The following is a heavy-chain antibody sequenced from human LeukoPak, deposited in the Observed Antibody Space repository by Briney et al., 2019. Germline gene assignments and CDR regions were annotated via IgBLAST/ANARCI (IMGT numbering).Heavy chain of an antibody. J-gene: IGHJ4*02. CDR1: GGSISSYY. V-gene: IGHV4-59*08. CDR2: IYYSGST. Sequence: SETLSLTCNVSGGSISSYYWSWIRQPPGKGLEWIGYIYYSGSTNYNPSLKSRVTISVDTSKNQFSLKLSSVTAADTAVYYCARHQPNYYDSSGFDYWGQGTLVTVSS. CDR3: ARHQPNYYDSSGFDY. D-gene: IGHD3-22*01.